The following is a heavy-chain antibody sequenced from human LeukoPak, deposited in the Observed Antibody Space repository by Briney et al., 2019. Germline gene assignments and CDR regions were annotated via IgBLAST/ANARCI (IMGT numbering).Heavy chain of an antibody. J-gene: IGHJ5*02. CDR1: GFTFSSYA. Sequence: GGSLRPSCAASGFTFSSYAMSWVRQAPGKGLQWVSAISGSGDNAYYADSVKGRFTISRDNSKNTLYLQMNSLRAEDTAVYYCAKDSRTFDPWGQGTLVTASS. D-gene: IGHD3/OR15-3a*01. CDR3: AKDSRTFDP. V-gene: IGHV3-23*01. CDR2: ISGSGDNA.